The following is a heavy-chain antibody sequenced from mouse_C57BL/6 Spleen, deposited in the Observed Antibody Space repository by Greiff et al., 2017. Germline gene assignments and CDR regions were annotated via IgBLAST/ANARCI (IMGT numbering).Heavy chain of an antibody. V-gene: IGHV1-18*01. D-gene: IGHD2-4*01. CDR2: INPNNGGT. CDR1: GYTFTDYN. CDR3: AREAIYYDYDYAMDY. Sequence: EVQLQQSGPELVKPRASVKIPCKASGYTFTDYNMDWVKQSHGKSLEWIGDINPNNGGTIYNQKFKGKATLTVDKSSSTAYMELRSLTSEDTAVYYCAREAIYYDYDYAMDYWGQGTSVTVSS. J-gene: IGHJ4*01.